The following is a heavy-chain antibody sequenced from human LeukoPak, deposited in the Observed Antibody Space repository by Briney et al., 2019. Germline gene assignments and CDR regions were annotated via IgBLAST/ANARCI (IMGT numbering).Heavy chain of an antibody. J-gene: IGHJ4*02. CDR3: SRDVSGSYPRGAFY. CDR1: GFTFGDYA. Sequence: GGSLRLSCTASGFTFGDYAMSWFRQTPGKGLEWVGFIRSKAYGGTTEYAASVKGRFTISRDDSKSIAYLQMNSLKTEDTAVYYCSRDVSGSYPRGAFYWGQGTLVTVSS. CDR2: IRSKAYGGTT. D-gene: IGHD1-26*01. V-gene: IGHV3-49*03.